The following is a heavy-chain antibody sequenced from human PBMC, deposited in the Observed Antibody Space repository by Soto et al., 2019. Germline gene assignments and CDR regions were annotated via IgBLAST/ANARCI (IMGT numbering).Heavy chain of an antibody. CDR3: VSQRTSVLTQAYFDY. D-gene: IGHD2-8*01. CDR2: VYYRGRR. J-gene: IGHJ4*02. Sequence: SETLSLTCTASGGSFSKSNYYWGWIRQSPGKGLGWIGSVYYRGRRYSNSFVKSRATITVDTSKNQFSLSLNYMTASDTAVYFCVSQRTSVLTQAYFDYWGPGALVTVSS. V-gene: IGHV4-39*01. CDR1: GGSFSKSNYY.